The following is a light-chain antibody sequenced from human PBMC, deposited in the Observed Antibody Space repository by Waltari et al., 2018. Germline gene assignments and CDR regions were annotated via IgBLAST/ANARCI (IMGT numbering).Light chain of an antibody. CDR3: CSYATSSWV. J-gene: IGLJ3*02. Sequence: QSALTQPASVSGSPGQSITISCTGTSSDVGSFNLVSWSQQHPGKAPKLMIYVVTKSPSGVANGFSGSKSGNTASLTIAGLQAEDEADYYCCSYATSSWVFGGGTRLTVL. CDR1: SSDVGSFNL. CDR2: VVT. V-gene: IGLV2-23*02.